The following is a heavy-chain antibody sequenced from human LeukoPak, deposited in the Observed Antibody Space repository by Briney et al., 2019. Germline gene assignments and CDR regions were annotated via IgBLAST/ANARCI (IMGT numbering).Heavy chain of an antibody. CDR2: ISAYNDIT. Sequence: ASVTVSCTASGYTFTSYGISWVRQAPGQGLEWMGWISAYNDITNYAQKLQGRVTMTTDTSTTTAYMELRSLRSDDTAVYYCARDNGIVGATGAFALWGQGTMVTVSS. V-gene: IGHV1-18*01. D-gene: IGHD1-26*01. CDR1: GYTFTSYG. J-gene: IGHJ3*01. CDR3: ARDNGIVGATGAFAL.